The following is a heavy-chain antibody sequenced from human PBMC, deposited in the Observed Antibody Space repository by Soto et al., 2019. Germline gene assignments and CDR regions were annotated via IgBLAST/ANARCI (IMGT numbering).Heavy chain of an antibody. CDR1: GLTFSSYW. J-gene: IGHJ6*02. D-gene: IGHD3-16*01. V-gene: IGHV3-74*01. Sequence: GGSLRLSCAASGLTFSSYWMHWVRQAPGKGLVWVSRINSDGSSTSYADSVKGRFTVSRDNSENTVYLEMNSLRAEDTAVYYCARLLGRSYSFRQHYPLDVWGQGTKVTVYS. CDR3: ARLLGRSYSFRQHYPLDV. CDR2: INSDGSST.